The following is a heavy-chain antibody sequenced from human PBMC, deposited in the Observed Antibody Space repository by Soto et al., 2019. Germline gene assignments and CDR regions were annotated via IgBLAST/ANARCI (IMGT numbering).Heavy chain of an antibody. CDR1: GGTFSSCS. V-gene: IGHV1-69*13. Sequence: SVNVSCKSSGGTFSSCSMSWVREAPGQGLEWMGGIIPIFGTANYAQKFQGRVTITADESTSTAYMELSSLRSEDTAVYYCARDRPYSSSWYGDYWGQGTLVTVSS. CDR3: ARDRPYSSSWYGDY. J-gene: IGHJ4*02. CDR2: IIPIFGTA. D-gene: IGHD6-13*01.